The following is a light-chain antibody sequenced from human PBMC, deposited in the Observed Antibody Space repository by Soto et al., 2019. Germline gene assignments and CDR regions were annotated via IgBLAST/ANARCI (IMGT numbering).Light chain of an antibody. CDR2: DAS. CDR3: QQYGSSLWT. V-gene: IGKV3-20*01. Sequence: VLTLSPATLALSTGERATLSCRASQSVSSYLAWYQQKPGQAPRLLIYDASSRATGIPARFSGSGSGTDFTLTISRLEPEDFALYYCQQYGSSLWTFDQGTKV. CDR1: QSVSSY. J-gene: IGKJ1*01.